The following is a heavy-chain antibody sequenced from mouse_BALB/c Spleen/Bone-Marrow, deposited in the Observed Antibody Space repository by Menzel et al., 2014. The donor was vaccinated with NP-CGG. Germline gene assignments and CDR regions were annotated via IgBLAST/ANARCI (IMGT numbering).Heavy chain of an antibody. D-gene: IGHD4-1*01. V-gene: IGHV4-1*02. Sequence: EVMLVESGGGLVQPGGSLKISCAASGFDFSSYWMNWVRQAPGKGLEWIGEINPDSSMINYTPSLKDKFIISRDNAKNTHFLQMSKVKSEDTAFYYCARPETGSWFAYWGQGTLVTVSA. CDR2: INPDSSMI. CDR3: ARPETGSWFAY. J-gene: IGHJ3*01. CDR1: GFDFSSYW.